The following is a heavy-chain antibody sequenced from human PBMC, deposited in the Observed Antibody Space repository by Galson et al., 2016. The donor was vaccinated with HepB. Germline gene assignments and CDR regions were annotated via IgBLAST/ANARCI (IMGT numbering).Heavy chain of an antibody. CDR1: GDSVSSNSAA. D-gene: IGHD6-13*01. CDR2: TYYRSKWYN. Sequence: CAISGDSVSSNSAAWNWIRQSPSRGLEWLGRTYYRSKWYNDYAVFVKRRITINPDTSKNQFSLQLNSVTPEDTAVYYCARDMYCSSWSARVPPVIDYWGQGTLVTVSS. V-gene: IGHV6-1*01. J-gene: IGHJ4*02. CDR3: ARDMYCSSWSARVPPVIDY.